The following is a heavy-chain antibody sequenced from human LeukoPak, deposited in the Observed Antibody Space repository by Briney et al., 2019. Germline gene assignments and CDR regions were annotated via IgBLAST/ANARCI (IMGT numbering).Heavy chain of an antibody. V-gene: IGHV3-30*02. Sequence: PWGSLRLSCAASGFTFSSYGIHWVRQAPGKGLEWAAFIRYDGSNKYYADSVKGRFTISRDNSKNTLYLQMNSLRAEDTAVYYCARALSGYASSLGYWGQGTLVTVSA. D-gene: IGHD2-2*01. CDR1: GFTFSSYG. CDR3: ARALSGYASSLGY. CDR2: IRYDGSNK. J-gene: IGHJ4*02.